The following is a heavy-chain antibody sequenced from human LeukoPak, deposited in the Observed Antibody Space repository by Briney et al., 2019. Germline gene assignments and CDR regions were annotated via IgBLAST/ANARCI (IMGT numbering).Heavy chain of an antibody. CDR1: GFTFSIYA. CDR3: AKARGYSSHYYYYGMDV. CDR2: ISGSGGST. D-gene: IGHD6-13*01. J-gene: IGHJ6*02. Sequence: GGSLRLSCAAPGFTFSIYAMSWVRQAPGKGLEWVSTISGSGGSTYNADSVKGRFTMSRDNSKNTVYLQMNSLRAEDTAIYFCAKARGYSSHYYYYGMDVWGQGTTVTVSS. V-gene: IGHV3-23*01.